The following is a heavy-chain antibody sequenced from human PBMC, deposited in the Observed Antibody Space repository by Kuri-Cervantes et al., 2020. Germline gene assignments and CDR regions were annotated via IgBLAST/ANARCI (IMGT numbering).Heavy chain of an antibody. V-gene: IGHV1-2*02. Sequence: ASVKVSCKASGYTFTGYYMHWVRQAPGQGLEWMGWINPNSGGTNYAQKFQGRVTMTRDTSISTAYMELSRLRSDDTAVYYCARVKGWSYYDSSGYYCDYWGQGTLVTVSS. CDR2: INPNSGGT. CDR3: ARVKGWSYYDSSGYYCDY. J-gene: IGHJ4*02. D-gene: IGHD3-22*01. CDR1: GYTFTGYY.